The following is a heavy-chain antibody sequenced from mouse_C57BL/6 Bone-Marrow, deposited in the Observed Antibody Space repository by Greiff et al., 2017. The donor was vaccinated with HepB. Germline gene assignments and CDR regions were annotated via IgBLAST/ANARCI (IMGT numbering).Heavy chain of an antibody. CDR3: PGEGFFLRSCLAY. CDR1: GYTFTSYG. V-gene: IGHV1-81*01. J-gene: IGHJ3*01. CDR2: IYPRSGNT. Sequence: QVQLQQSGAELARPGASVKLSCKASGYTFTSYGISWVKQRTGQGLEWIGEIYPRSGNTYYNEKFKGKSTLTADKSSSTAYMELRSLTSEDSAVNFCPGEGFFLRSCLAYGGQGPLSTFS.